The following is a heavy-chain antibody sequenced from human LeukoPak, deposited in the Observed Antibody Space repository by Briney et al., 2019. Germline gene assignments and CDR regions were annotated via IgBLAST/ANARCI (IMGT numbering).Heavy chain of an antibody. CDR2: INPNSGGT. J-gene: IGHJ4*02. CDR1: GYTFTGYY. Sequence: ASVKVSCKASGYTFTGYYMHWVRQAPGQGLEWMGWINPNSGGTNYAQKFQGRVTMTRDTSISTAYMELNRLRSDDTAVYYCARVRSYYDSSGYFDYWGQGTLVTVSS. D-gene: IGHD3-22*01. V-gene: IGHV1-2*02. CDR3: ARVRSYYDSSGYFDY.